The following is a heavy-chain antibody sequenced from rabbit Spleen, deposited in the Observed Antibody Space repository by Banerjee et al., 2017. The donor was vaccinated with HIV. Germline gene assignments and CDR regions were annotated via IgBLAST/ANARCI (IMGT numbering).Heavy chain of an antibody. J-gene: IGHJ6*01. CDR3: ARDTATSFSSYGMDL. CDR1: GVSFSGSSY. V-gene: IGHV1S40*01. D-gene: IGHD1-1*01. Sequence: QSLEESGGDLVKPGASLTLTCIASGVSFSGSSYMCWVRQAPGKGLEWIACIDSGSSGFTYFATWAKGRFTCSKTSSTTVTLQMTRLTAADTATYFCARDTATSFSSYGMDLWGPGTLVT. CDR2: IDSGSSGFT.